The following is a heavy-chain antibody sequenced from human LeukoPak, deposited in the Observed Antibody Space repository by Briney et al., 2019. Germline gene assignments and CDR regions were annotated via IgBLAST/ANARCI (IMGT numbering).Heavy chain of an antibody. CDR2: INPSGGST. CDR3: ARAEVGVIAIFDC. CDR1: GGTFISYA. V-gene: IGHV1-46*03. D-gene: IGHD2-21*01. J-gene: IGHJ5*01. Sequence: ASVKVSCKASGGTFISYAISWVRQAPGQGLEWMGLINPSGGSTSYAQKFQGRVTMTRDTSTSTVYMELSGLRSEDTAVYYCARAEVGVIAIFDCWGQGTLVTVSS.